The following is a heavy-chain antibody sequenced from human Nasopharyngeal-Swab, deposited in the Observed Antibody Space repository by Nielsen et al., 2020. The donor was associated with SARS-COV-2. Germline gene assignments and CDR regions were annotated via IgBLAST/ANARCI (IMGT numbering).Heavy chain of an antibody. D-gene: IGHD3-10*01. CDR2: ISSSSSTI. V-gene: IGHV3-48*04. J-gene: IGHJ4*02. Sequence: GGSLRLSCAASGFTFSSYSMNWVRKAPGKGLEWVSYISSSSSTIYYADSVKGRFTISRDNAKNSLYLQMNSLRAEDTAVYYCASRGIWFGEFVFDYWGQGTLVTVSS. CDR3: ASRGIWFGEFVFDY. CDR1: GFTFSSYS.